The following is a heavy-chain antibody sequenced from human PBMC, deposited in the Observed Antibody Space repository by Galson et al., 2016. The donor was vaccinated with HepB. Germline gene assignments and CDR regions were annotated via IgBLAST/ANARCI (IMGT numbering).Heavy chain of an antibody. D-gene: IGHD3-10*01. CDR2: INGEGSNR. V-gene: IGHV3-74*01. CDR1: GFTFSRYW. CDR3: AREVWDYYGSGNWFDP. Sequence: SLRLSCAASGFTFSRYWMHWVRQAPGKGLVWVSRINGEGSNRSYADSVKGRFTISRDNAKKTLSLQMNSLRAEDTAVYYCAREVWDYYGSGNWFDPWGQGTLVTVSA. J-gene: IGHJ5*02.